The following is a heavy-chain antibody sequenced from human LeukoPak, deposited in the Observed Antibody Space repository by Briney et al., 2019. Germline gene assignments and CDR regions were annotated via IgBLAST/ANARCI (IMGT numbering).Heavy chain of an antibody. CDR2: IYPGDSDT. Sequence: GESLRISCQGSGYSFTSYWISWVRQLPGKGLEWMGIIYPGDSDTRYSPSFQGQVTISADKSISTAYLQWSSLKASDTAMYYCARTYSSYDFWSGYFNWFDHWGQGTPVTVSS. V-gene: IGHV5-51*01. D-gene: IGHD3-3*01. CDR1: GYSFTSYW. J-gene: IGHJ5*02. CDR3: ARTYSSYDFWSGYFNWFDH.